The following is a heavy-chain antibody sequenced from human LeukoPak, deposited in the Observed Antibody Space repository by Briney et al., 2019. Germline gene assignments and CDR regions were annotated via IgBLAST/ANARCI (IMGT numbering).Heavy chain of an antibody. D-gene: IGHD6-13*01. CDR3: ARGPPSYSSSWFDY. V-gene: IGHV1-69*04. CDR1: GGTFISYA. CDR2: IIPILGIA. J-gene: IGHJ4*02. Sequence: ASVKVSCKASGGTFISYAISWVRQAPGQGLEWMGRIIPILGIANYAQKFQGRVTITADKSTSTAYMELSSLRSEDTAVYYCARGPPSYSSSWFDYWGQGTLVTVSS.